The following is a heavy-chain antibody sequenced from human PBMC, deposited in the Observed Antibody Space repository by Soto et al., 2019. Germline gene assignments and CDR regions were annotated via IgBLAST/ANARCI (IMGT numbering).Heavy chain of an antibody. D-gene: IGHD6-6*01. CDR2: ISSNGGST. Sequence: PGGSLRLSCAASGFTFSSYAMHWVRQAPGKGLEYVSAISSNGGSTYYANSVKGRFTISRDNSKNTLYLQMGSLRAEDMAVYYCARTADSSSSLPGTYYFDYWGQGTLVTVSS. CDR1: GFTFSSYA. CDR3: ARTADSSSSLPGTYYFDY. V-gene: IGHV3-64*01. J-gene: IGHJ4*02.